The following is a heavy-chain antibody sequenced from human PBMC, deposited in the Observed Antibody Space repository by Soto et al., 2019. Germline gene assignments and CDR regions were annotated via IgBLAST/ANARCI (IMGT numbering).Heavy chain of an antibody. J-gene: IGHJ5*02. CDR2: IYNSGNT. V-gene: IGHV4-30-2*01. D-gene: IGHD2-21*02. CDR3: ARGSDGVWNWFDP. Sequence: TLSLTCAVSGGSTSSGFYSWSWIRQPPGQGLEWIGYIYNSGNTYYNPSLMSRVTISVDRSQNHFSLKLTSVTAADTAVYYCARGSDGVWNWFDPWGQGTQVTVSS. CDR1: GGSTSSGFYS.